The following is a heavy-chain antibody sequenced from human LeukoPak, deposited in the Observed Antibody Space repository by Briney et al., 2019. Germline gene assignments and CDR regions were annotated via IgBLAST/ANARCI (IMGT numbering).Heavy chain of an antibody. J-gene: IGHJ3*02. D-gene: IGHD2-2*01. Sequence: SVKVSCKASGGTFSSYAISWVRQAPGQGLEWMGRIIPILGIANYAQKFQGRVTITADKSTSTAYMELSSLRSEDTAVYYCARGGGTGGIVVVPAAIPDAFDIWGQGTMVTVSS. V-gene: IGHV1-69*04. CDR1: GGTFSSYA. CDR3: ARGGGTGGIVVVPAAIPDAFDI. CDR2: IIPILGIA.